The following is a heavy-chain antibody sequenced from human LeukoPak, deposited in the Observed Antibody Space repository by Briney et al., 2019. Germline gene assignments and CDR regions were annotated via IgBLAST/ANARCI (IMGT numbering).Heavy chain of an antibody. J-gene: IGHJ3*01. V-gene: IGHV4-59*01. D-gene: IGHD3-22*01. CDR3: ARLMTVIDGKYDAFDF. CDR1: GASISSYY. Sequence: PSETLSLTCTVSGASISSYYWSWIRQPPGKGLEWIGYIYYTGSTNYNPSVNSRVTISVDTSKNQFSLKLSSVTAADTAVYYCARLMTVIDGKYDAFDFWGQGTMVTVSS. CDR2: IYYTGST.